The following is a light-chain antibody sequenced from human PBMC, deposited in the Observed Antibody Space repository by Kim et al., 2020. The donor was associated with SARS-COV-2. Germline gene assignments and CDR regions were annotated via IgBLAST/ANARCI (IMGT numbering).Light chain of an antibody. Sequence: QSALTQPPSASGSPGQTVTISCTGSHSDIGRYNYVSWYQNHPGGPPRLILDEVSRRPSGLPDRFSGSKAVKTASVTVSGLQGEDEADYYCRSYTDRNTLIFGGGTQLTVL. CDR3: RSYTDRNTLI. CDR1: HSDIGRYNY. CDR2: EVS. V-gene: IGLV2-8*01. J-gene: IGLJ2*01.